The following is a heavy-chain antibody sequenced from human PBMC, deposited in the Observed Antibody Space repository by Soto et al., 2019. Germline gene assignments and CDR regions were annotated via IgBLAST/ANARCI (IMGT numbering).Heavy chain of an antibody. CDR2: IVVGNGNT. J-gene: IGHJ6*02. CDR1: GFTFTSSA. V-gene: IGHV1-58*02. Sequence: QMQLVQSGPEVKKPGTSVKVSCKASGFTFTSSAMQWVRQARGQGLEWMGWIVVGNGNTHYAQKFKERVTITRDMSKGTAYMELSSLRGEDTAVYYCAAEKRGYSYCLYYYYYGMGVWGQGTTVTVS. CDR3: AAEKRGYSYCLYYYYYGMGV. D-gene: IGHD5-18*01.